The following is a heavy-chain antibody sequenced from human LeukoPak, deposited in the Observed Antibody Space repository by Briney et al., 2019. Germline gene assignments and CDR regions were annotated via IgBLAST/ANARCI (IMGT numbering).Heavy chain of an antibody. CDR3: AKGLYSNLLGFDY. J-gene: IGHJ4*02. CDR1: GFTFDDYA. Sequence: GGSLRLSCAASGFTFDDYAMYWVRQAPGKGLEWVSGISWNSGSIGYADSVKGRFTISRDNARNSLYLQMNSLRAEDMALYYCAKGLYSNLLGFDYCGQGTLVTVSS. D-gene: IGHD4-11*01. CDR2: ISWNSGSI. V-gene: IGHV3-9*03.